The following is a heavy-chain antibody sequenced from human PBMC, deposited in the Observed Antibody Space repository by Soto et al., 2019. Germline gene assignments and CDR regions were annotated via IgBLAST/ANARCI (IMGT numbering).Heavy chain of an antibody. J-gene: IGHJ6*02. V-gene: IGHV1-69*01. CDR3: ASESSSPNYCHYGIDV. D-gene: IGHD6-6*01. Sequence: QVQLVQSGAEVKKPGSSVKVSCRASGGTFSSYAVSWVRQAPGQGLEWMGVIIPLLTTPKYVQKCQGRVTITTDASATTAETELSSLRSEDTAVYYCASESSSPNYCHYGIDVWRQGTPGTVAS. CDR2: IIPLLTTP. CDR1: GGTFSSYA.